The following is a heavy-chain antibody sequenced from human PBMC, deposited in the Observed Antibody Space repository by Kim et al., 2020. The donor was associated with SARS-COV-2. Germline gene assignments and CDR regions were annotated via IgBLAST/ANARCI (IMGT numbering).Heavy chain of an antibody. CDR3: ARGTPTARYNGMDD. Sequence: GGSLRLSCAASGFTFSTYDMNWVRQAPGKGLEWVSFISGSSSHIYYADSVKGRFTVSRDNAKTALYLQMNSLRAEDTAVYYCARGTPTARYNGMDDWGQGTTVTVSS. V-gene: IGHV3-21*01. J-gene: IGHJ6*02. CDR1: GFTFSTYD. CDR2: ISGSSSHI. D-gene: IGHD3-9*01.